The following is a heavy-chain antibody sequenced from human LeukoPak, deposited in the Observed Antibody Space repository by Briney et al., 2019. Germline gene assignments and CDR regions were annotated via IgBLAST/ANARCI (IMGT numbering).Heavy chain of an antibody. CDR1: GYTFTGYY. CDR2: INPNSGGT. D-gene: IGHD1-1*01. V-gene: IGHV1-2*02. J-gene: IGHJ5*02. CDR3: ANGWVLTTGTTDWGNSDP. Sequence: ASVKVSCKASGYTFTGYYMNWVRQAPGQGLEWMGWINPNSGGTNYAQKFQGRVTMTRDTSISTAYMELSRLRSDDTAVYYCANGWVLTTGTTDWGNSDPWGRGILVTASS.